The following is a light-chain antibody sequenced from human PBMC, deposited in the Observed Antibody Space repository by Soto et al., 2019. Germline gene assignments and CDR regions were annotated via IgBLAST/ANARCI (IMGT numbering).Light chain of an antibody. CDR3: LQDYNYPWT. J-gene: IGKJ1*01. Sequence: EIVLTQSPATLSSFPCDRVTLSCRASQYINTRLAWYQHRPGQSPRLLIYQTSLRAAGIPARFSGSGSGTEFTLTISNLQPDDFATYYCLQDYNYPWTFGQGTKVDIK. CDR2: QTS. CDR1: QYINTR. V-gene: IGKV3D-7*01.